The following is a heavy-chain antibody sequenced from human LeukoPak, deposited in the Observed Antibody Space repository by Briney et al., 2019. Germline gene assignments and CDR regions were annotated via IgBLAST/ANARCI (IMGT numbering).Heavy chain of an antibody. CDR1: GFTFSSYS. Sequence: GGSLRLSCAASGFTFSSYSMNWVRQAPGKGLEWVSSISSSSSYIYYADSVKGRFTISRDNAKNSLYLLMNSLRAEDTAVYYCARDDSGWYHFFDYWGQGTLVTVSS. J-gene: IGHJ4*02. V-gene: IGHV3-21*01. D-gene: IGHD6-19*01. CDR2: ISSSSSYI. CDR3: ARDDSGWYHFFDY.